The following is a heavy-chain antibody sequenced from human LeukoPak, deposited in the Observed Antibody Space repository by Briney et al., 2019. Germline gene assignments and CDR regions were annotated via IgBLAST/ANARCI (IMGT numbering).Heavy chain of an antibody. V-gene: IGHV4-61*02. CDR2: IYSSGST. CDR1: LGSISSGSYY. D-gene: IGHD2-15*01. Sequence: TLSLTCTVPLGSISSGSYYWNWIRQPAGKGLEWIGRIYSSGSTNYNPSLKSRVTISVDTSKNQFSLKLNSATAADTAVYYCAREGSAYWSFDPWGQGTLVTVSS. J-gene: IGHJ5*02. CDR3: AREGSAYWSFDP.